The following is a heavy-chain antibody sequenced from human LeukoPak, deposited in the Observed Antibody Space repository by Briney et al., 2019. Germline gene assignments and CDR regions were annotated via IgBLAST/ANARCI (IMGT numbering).Heavy chain of an antibody. Sequence: SGPTLVNPTQTLTLTCTFSGFSLSTRGVGVGWIRQPPGKALEWLALIYWDDDRRYSPSLKSRLTITKDTSKNQVVLTMTNMDPVDTATYYCAHRQGYGDYFDYWGQGTLVTVSS. V-gene: IGHV2-5*02. CDR3: AHRQGYGDYFDY. J-gene: IGHJ4*02. CDR1: GFSLSTRGVG. CDR2: IYWDDDR. D-gene: IGHD4-17*01.